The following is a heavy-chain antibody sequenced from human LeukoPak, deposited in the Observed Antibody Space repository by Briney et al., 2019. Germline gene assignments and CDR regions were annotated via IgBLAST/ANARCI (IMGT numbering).Heavy chain of an antibody. Sequence: PGGSLRLSCAASGFTFSSYSMNWVRQAPGKGLEWVSSISSSSSYIYYADSVKGRFTISRDNAKNSLYLQMNSLRAEDTAVYYCARALSSSWYNYYYGMDVWGQGTTVTVSS. CDR3: ARALSSSWYNYYYGMDV. V-gene: IGHV3-21*01. CDR1: GFTFSSYS. D-gene: IGHD6-13*01. CDR2: ISSSSSYI. J-gene: IGHJ6*02.